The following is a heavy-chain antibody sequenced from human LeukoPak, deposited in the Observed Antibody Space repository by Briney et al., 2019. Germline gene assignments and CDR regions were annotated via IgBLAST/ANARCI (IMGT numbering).Heavy chain of an antibody. CDR1: GFTFSSYA. CDR2: ISYDGSNK. D-gene: IGHD2-15*01. CDR3: ARDGIRYCSGGSCAGLFDY. Sequence: PGGSLRLSCAASGFTFSSYAMHWVRQAPGKGLEWVAVISYDGSNKYYADSVKGRFTISRDNSKNTLYLQMNSLRAEDTALYYCARDGIRYCSGGSCAGLFDYWGQGTLVTVSS. V-gene: IGHV3-30-3*01. J-gene: IGHJ4*02.